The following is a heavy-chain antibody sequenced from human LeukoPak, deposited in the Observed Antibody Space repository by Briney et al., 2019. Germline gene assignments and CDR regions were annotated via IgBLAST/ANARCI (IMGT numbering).Heavy chain of an antibody. J-gene: IGHJ4*02. CDR2: IYYSGST. D-gene: IGHD3-22*01. Sequence: PSETLSLTCTVSGGSISSYYWSWIRQPPGKGLEWIGYIYYSGSTNYNPSLKSRVTISVDTSKNQFSLKLSSVTAADTAVYYCAATYYYDSSGYYGIDYWGQGTLVTVSS. CDR3: AATYYYDSSGYYGIDY. V-gene: IGHV4-59*08. CDR1: GGSISSYY.